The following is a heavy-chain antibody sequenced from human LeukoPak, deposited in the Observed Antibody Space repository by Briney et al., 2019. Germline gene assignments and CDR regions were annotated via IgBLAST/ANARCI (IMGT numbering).Heavy chain of an antibody. Sequence: SETLSLTCTVSGGSISSYYWIWIRQPPGKGLEWIGFIYDSGSTYYNPSLKSRVTISLDTSKNQFSLKMSSVTAADTAVYYCARKPSGSSRHDYWGQGTLVTVSS. CDR2: IYDSGST. V-gene: IGHV4-59*01. D-gene: IGHD6-13*01. J-gene: IGHJ4*02. CDR1: GGSISSYY. CDR3: ARKPSGSSRHDY.